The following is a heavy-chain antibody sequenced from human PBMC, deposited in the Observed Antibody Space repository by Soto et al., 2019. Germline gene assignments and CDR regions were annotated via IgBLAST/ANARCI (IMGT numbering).Heavy chain of an antibody. V-gene: IGHV3-74*01. CDR3: ARDPPGNWYFDL. J-gene: IGHJ2*01. D-gene: IGHD2-2*01. Sequence: EVQLVESGGGFVQPGGSLRLSCAASGFSFNTYWMHWVRQAPGKGLVWVSRIHTDGSRTSYADSVKGRFTISRDNAKNTLYLQMNILSAEDTAVYYCARDPPGNWYFDLWGRGTLLTVSS. CDR1: GFSFNTYW. CDR2: IHTDGSRT.